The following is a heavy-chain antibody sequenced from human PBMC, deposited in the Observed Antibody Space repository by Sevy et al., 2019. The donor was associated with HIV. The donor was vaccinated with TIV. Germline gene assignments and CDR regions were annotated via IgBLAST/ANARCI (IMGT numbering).Heavy chain of an antibody. D-gene: IGHD6-13*01. CDR1: GFTLDSYW. Sequence: GGSLRLSCVASGFTLDSYWMSWVRQTPGKGLEWVANVKQDGSVKYYVDSVKGRFTISRDNARNLVYLQMNSLRVDDTALYYCVRSIAAHDSFWGQGTTVTVSS. V-gene: IGHV3-7*01. CDR2: VKQDGSVK. J-gene: IGHJ4*02. CDR3: VRSIAAHDSF.